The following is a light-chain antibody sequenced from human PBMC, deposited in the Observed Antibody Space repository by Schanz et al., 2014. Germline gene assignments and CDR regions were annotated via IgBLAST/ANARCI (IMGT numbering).Light chain of an antibody. V-gene: IGLV1-51*01. CDR2: DNN. J-gene: IGLJ3*02. CDR1: SSNIGNNY. CDR3: QSYDNNLRGV. Sequence: QSVLTQPPSVSAAPGQKVTISCSGSSSNIGNNYVSWYQQLPGTAPKLLIYDNNKRPSGIPDRFSGSKSGTSATLGITGLQAEDEADYYCQSYDNNLRGVFGGGTKLTVL.